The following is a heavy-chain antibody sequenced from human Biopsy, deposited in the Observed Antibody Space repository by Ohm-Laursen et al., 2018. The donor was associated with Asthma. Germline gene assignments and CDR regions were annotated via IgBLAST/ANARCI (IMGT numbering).Heavy chain of an antibody. Sequence: LALALTVSHGSLTSGRYYWPWIRQHPRKGREWIGVIYYIWSTYYNPSLKRRVSISIDTSKNQFTLKLSSVTAADTAVYYCARAQDYYDSRGYYRSFDYWGQGTLVTVSS. CDR3: ARAQDYYDSRGYYRSFDY. CDR1: HGSLTSGRYY. D-gene: IGHD3-22*01. V-gene: IGHV4-31*03. J-gene: IGHJ4*02. CDR2: IYYIWST.